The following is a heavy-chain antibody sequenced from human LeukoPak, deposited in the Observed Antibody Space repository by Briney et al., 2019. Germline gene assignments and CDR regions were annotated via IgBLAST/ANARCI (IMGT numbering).Heavy chain of an antibody. CDR2: ISAYNGNT. D-gene: IGHD3-22*01. V-gene: IGHV1-18*01. J-gene: IGHJ5*02. CDR3: ARDRAFRGMIVVLLPFDP. CDR1: GYTFTSYG. Sequence: GASVKVSCKASGYTFTSYGISWVRQPPGQGLEWMGWISAYNGNTNYAQKLQGRVIMTTDTSTSTAYMELRSLRSDDTAVYYCARDRAFRGMIVVLLPFDPWGQGTLVTVSS.